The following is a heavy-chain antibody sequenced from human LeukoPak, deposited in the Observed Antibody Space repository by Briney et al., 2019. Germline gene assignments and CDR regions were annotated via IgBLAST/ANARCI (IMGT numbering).Heavy chain of an antibody. V-gene: IGHV3-48*02. D-gene: IGHD2-15*01. CDR2: IDSSNGPI. CDR3: ARDRCSGGSCYFDY. J-gene: IGHJ4*02. CDR1: GRTFSTYN. Sequence: GGSLRLSCAASGRTFSTYNMNWVRQAPGKGLEWVSYIDSSNGPIYYADSVKGRFTISRDNGKNSLYLQMNSLRDEDTAVYYCARDRCSGGSCYFDYWGQGTPVTVSS.